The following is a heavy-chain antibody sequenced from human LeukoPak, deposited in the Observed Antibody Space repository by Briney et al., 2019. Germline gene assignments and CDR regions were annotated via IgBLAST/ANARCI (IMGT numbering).Heavy chain of an antibody. Sequence: SETLSLTCAVYGGSFSGYYWSWIRKPPGKGLEWIGEINHSGSTNYNPSLKSRVTISVDTSKNQFSLKLSSVTAADTAVYYCAVGLPHFDYWGQGTLVTVSS. J-gene: IGHJ4*02. V-gene: IGHV4-34*01. D-gene: IGHD1-26*01. CDR2: INHSGST. CDR1: GGSFSGYY. CDR3: AVGLPHFDY.